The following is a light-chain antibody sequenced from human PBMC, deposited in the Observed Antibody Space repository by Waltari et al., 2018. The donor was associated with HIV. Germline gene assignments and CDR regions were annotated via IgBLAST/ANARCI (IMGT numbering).Light chain of an antibody. V-gene: IGLV2-23*01. J-gene: IGLJ3*02. CDR1: SSAVGSYTL. CDR2: EGI. Sequence: QSALTQPASVSGSPGQSLTISCPGSSSAVGSYTLVSWYQQHPGKAPKLMIYEGINRPSGVSNRFSGSKSGNTASLTISGLQAEDEADYYCCSYAGSSNWVFGGGTKVTVL. CDR3: CSYAGSSNWV.